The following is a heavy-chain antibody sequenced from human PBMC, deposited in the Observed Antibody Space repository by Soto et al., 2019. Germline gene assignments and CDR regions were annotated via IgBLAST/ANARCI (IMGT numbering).Heavy chain of an antibody. V-gene: IGHV1-18*01. CDR3: AGKYNWYDVDYYYYYSMDV. D-gene: IGHD1-20*01. Sequence: QVHLVQSGAEVKKPGASVKVSCKASGYSFTSNGITWVRQPPGQGLEWMAWISAYNGDTHYAQKFQGRVTMTTDKSTSTTYMELRSLRSDDTAVYYCAGKYNWYDVDYYYYYSMDVWGQGTTVTVSS. CDR2: ISAYNGDT. CDR1: GYSFTSNG. J-gene: IGHJ6*02.